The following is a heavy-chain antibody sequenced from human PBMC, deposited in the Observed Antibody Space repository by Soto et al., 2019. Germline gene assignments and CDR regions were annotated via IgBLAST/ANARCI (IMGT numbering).Heavy chain of an antibody. Sequence: GESLKISCKGSGYSFTSYWISWVRQMPGKGLEWMGRIDPSDSDTKYSPSFQGQVTISADKSISTAYLQWSSLKASDTAMYYCARRYCSGGSCYPNDAFDIWGQGTMVTVSS. D-gene: IGHD2-15*01. CDR2: IDPSDSDT. V-gene: IGHV5-10-1*04. J-gene: IGHJ3*02. CDR3: ARRYCSGGSCYPNDAFDI. CDR1: GYSFTSYW.